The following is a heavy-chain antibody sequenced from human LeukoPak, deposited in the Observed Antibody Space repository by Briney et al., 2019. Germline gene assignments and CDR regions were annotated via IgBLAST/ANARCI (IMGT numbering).Heavy chain of an antibody. V-gene: IGHV3-21*01. D-gene: IGHD1-26*01. J-gene: IGHJ4*02. CDR3: ARDRVGATTMDY. Sequence: PGGSLRLSCAASGFTFSSYSMNWVRQAPGKGLEWVSSISSSSSYIYYADSVKGRFTISRDNAKNSLYLQMNSLRAEDTAVYYCARDRVGATTMDYWGQGTLVTVSS. CDR1: GFTFSSYS. CDR2: ISSSSSYI.